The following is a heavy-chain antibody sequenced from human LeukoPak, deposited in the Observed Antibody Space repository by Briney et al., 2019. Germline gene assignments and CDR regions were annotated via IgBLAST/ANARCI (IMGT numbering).Heavy chain of an antibody. CDR2: ISGSGGST. Sequence: GGSLRLSCAASGFTFSSYAMSWVRQAPGKGLEWVSAISGSGGSTYYADSVKGRFTISRDNSKNTLYLQMNSLRAEDTAVYYCATSITMIVVAITSPFDYWGQGTLVTVSS. J-gene: IGHJ4*02. CDR1: GFTFSSYA. V-gene: IGHV3-23*01. CDR3: ATSITMIVVAITSPFDY. D-gene: IGHD3-22*01.